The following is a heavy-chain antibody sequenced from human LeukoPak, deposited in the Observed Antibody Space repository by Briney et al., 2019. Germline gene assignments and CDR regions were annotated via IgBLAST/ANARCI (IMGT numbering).Heavy chain of an antibody. D-gene: IGHD3-10*01. CDR2: IYYSGST. CDR3: ARQGTFGTMVRGVIVRFDP. V-gene: IGHV4-34*01. Sequence: SETLSLTSAVYGGSFIGYYWSWIRQPPGKGLEWIGSIYYSGSTYYNPSLKSRVTISVEASKNQFSLKLSSVTAADTAVYYCARQGTFGTMVRGVIVRFDPWGQGTLVTVSS. J-gene: IGHJ5*02. CDR1: GGSFIGYY.